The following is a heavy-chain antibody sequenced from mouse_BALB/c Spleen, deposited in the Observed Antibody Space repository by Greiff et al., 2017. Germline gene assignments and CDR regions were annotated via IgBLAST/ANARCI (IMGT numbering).Heavy chain of an antibody. J-gene: IGHJ1*01. D-gene: IGHD2-14*01. Sequence: EVKLQESGGGLVKPGGSLKLSCAASGFTFSDYYMYWVRQTPEKRLEWVATISDGGSYTYYPDSVKGRFTISRDNAKNNLYLQMSSLKSEDTAMYYCAGYDGYFDVWGAGTTVTVSS. V-gene: IGHV5-4*02. CDR2: ISDGGSYT. CDR3: AGYDGYFDV. CDR1: GFTFSDYY.